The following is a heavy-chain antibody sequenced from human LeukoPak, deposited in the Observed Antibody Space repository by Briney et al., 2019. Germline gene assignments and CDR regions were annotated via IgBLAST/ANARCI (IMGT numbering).Heavy chain of an antibody. CDR3: TRDTSSGVTTGGLDY. Sequence: PGGSLRLSCAASGFTFSSYAMSWVRQAPGKGLEWVSAISGSGGSTYYADSVKGRFTISRDNAKNPLYLQMNSLRAEDTAIYYCTRDTSSGVTTGGLDYWGQGTLVTVSS. CDR1: GFTFSSYA. V-gene: IGHV3-23*01. J-gene: IGHJ4*02. CDR2: ISGSGGST. D-gene: IGHD4-17*01.